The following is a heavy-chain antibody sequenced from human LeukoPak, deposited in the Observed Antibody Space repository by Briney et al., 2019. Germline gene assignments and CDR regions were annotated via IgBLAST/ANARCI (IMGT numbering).Heavy chain of an antibody. V-gene: IGHV3-30*03. CDR3: AILGDYDFDY. CDR1: GFTFSSYG. J-gene: IGHJ4*02. CDR2: ISYDGSNE. Sequence: GGSLRLSCVASGFTFSSYGMHWVRQAPGKGLEWVAFISYDGSNENIADSVKGRFIISRDNSKNTLYLQMNSLRAEDTAVYYCAILGDYDFDYWGQGTLVTVSS. D-gene: IGHD4-17*01.